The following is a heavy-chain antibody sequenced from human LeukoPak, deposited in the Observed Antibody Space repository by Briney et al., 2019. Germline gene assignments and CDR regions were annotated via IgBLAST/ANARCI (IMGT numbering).Heavy chain of an antibody. CDR2: ISYDGSRK. Sequence: GGSLRLSCVASGFTFTDYAIHWVRQAPGKGLEWVAIISYDGSRKYHADSVRGRFTISRDNPKNTVYLQMNSLRAGDTAVYYCARDMNVREAGATVSGYWGQGTLVTVSS. D-gene: IGHD1-26*01. V-gene: IGHV3-30-3*01. CDR1: GFTFTDYA. CDR3: ARDMNVREAGATVSGY. J-gene: IGHJ4*02.